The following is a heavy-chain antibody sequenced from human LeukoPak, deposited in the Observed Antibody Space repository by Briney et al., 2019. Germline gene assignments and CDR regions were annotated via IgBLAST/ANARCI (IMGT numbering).Heavy chain of an antibody. CDR3: ARGYSIDY. J-gene: IGHJ4*02. V-gene: IGHV4-59*01. D-gene: IGHD5-18*01. CDR2: IYYSGST. Sequence: SETLSLTCTVSGGYISSYYWSWIRQPPGKGLEWIGYIYYSGSTNYNPSLKSRVTISVDTSKNQFSLKLSSVTAADTAVYYCARGYSIDYWGQGTLVTVSS. CDR1: GGYISSYY.